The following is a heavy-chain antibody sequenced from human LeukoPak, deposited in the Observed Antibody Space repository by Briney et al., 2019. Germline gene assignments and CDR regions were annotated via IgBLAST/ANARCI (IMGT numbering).Heavy chain of an antibody. CDR3: ARGSADAFDI. V-gene: IGHV4-4*07. CDR1: GGSISSYY. CDR2: IYTSGSN. J-gene: IGHJ3*02. Sequence: SETLSLTCTVSGGSISSYYWSWIRQPAGKGLEWIGRIYTSGSNNYTPSLKSRVPMSVDTSKNQFSLKLSSVTAADTAVYYCARGSADAFDIWGQGTMVTVSS.